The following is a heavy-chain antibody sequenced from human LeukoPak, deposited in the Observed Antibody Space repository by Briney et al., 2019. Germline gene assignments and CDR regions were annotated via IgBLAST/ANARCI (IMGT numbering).Heavy chain of an antibody. V-gene: IGHV3-7*01. CDR1: GFSFSDYW. CDR3: AREGGQLWSRYWYFDL. CDR2: IKQDGSEK. Sequence: GGSLRLSCAASGFSFSDYWVSWVRQAPGKGLEWVANIKQDGSEKYYVDSVKGRFTISRDNAKNSLYLQMNSLRAEDTAVYYCAREGGQLWSRYWYFDLWGRGTLVTVSS. D-gene: IGHD5-18*01. J-gene: IGHJ2*01.